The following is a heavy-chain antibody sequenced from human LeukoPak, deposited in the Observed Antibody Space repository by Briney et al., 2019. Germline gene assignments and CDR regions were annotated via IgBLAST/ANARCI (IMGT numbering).Heavy chain of an antibody. CDR1: GFTFSGSG. J-gene: IGHJ4*02. D-gene: IGHD2-15*01. CDR3: AKGGCRGTCNPLAY. V-gene: IGHV3-23*01. CDR2: SGDSDGST. Sequence: GGSMRLSCAASGFTFSGSGMSWVRQAPGKGLEWISSSGDSDGSTYYADSLKGRFTSSRDNSKNTLYLQMNNLRAEDTAVYYCAKGGCRGTCNPLAYWGQGALVTVSP.